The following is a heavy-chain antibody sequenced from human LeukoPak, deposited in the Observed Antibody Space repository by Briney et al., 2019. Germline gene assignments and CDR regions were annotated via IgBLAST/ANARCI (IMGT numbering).Heavy chain of an antibody. CDR1: GFTVSSNY. V-gene: IGHV3-53*01. CDR3: ASLIVGDSYYFDY. D-gene: IGHD1-26*01. J-gene: IGHJ4*02. CDR2: IYSGGST. Sequence: GGSLRLSCAASGFTVSSNYMSWVRQAPGKGLEWVSVIYSGGSTYYADSVKGRFTLSRDNSRNTLYLQMNSLRAEDTAVYYCASLIVGDSYYFDYWGQGTLVTVSS.